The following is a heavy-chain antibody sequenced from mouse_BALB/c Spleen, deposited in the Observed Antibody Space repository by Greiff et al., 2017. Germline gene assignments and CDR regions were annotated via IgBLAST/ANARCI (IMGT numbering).Heavy chain of an antibody. Sequence: EVQVVESGGGLVQPGGSLRLSCATSGFTFTDYYMSWVRQPPGKALEWLGFIRNKANGYTTEYSASVKGRFTISRDNSQSILYLQMNTLGAEDSATYYCARATGFAYWGQGTLVTVSA. CDR3: ARATGFAY. D-gene: IGHD4-1*02. J-gene: IGHJ3*01. CDR1: GFTFTDYY. V-gene: IGHV7-3*02. CDR2: IRNKANGYTT.